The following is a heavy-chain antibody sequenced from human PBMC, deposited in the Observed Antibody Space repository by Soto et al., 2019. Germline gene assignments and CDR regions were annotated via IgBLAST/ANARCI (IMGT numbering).Heavy chain of an antibody. CDR1: GGTFSSYA. V-gene: IGHV1-69*13. CDR3: ARAGLAARFVYYFDY. CDR2: IIPIFGTA. D-gene: IGHD6-6*01. Sequence: ASVKVSCKASGGTFSSYAISWVRQAPGQGLEWMGGIIPIFGTANYAQKFQGRVTITADESTSTAYMELSSLRSEDTAVYYCARAGLAARFVYYFDYWGQGTLVTVSS. J-gene: IGHJ4*02.